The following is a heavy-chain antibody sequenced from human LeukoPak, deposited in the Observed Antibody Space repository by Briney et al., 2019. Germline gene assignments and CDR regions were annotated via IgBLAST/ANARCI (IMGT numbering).Heavy chain of an antibody. D-gene: IGHD3-22*01. CDR2: ISGSGGST. Sequence: GGSLRLSCAASGFTFSSYAMSWVRQAPGKGLEWVSAISGSGGSTYYADSVKGRFTITRDNSKNTLYLQMNSLRAEDTAVYYCAKGIVVVPMGYWGQGTLVTVSS. CDR3: AKGIVVVPMGY. J-gene: IGHJ4*02. V-gene: IGHV3-23*01. CDR1: GFTFSSYA.